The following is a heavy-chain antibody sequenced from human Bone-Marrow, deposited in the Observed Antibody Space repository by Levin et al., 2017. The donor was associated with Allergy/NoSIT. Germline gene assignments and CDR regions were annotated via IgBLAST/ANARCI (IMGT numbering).Heavy chain of an antibody. D-gene: IGHD2-15*01. J-gene: IGHJ6*02. CDR2: IIPIFGTA. CDR3: ARGRDIVVVVAATPAYYYYYGMDV. V-gene: IGHV1-69*01. Sequence: KISCKASGGTFSSYAISWVRQAPGQGLEWMGGIIPIFGTANYAQKFQGRVTITADESTSTAYMELSSLRSEDTAVYYCARGRDIVVVVAATPAYYYYYGMDVWGQGTTVTVSS. CDR1: GGTFSSYA.